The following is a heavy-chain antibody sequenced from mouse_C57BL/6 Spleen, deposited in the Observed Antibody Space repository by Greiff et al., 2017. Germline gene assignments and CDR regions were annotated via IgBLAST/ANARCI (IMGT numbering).Heavy chain of an antibody. CDR3: ASLTFAY. Sequence: DVQLVESGPGLVKPSPSLSLTCSVTGYSITSGYYWNWIRQFPGNKLEWMGYIRYDGSNNYNPSLKNRIPITRDTSKNQFFLKVNSVTTEDTATYYCASLTFAYWGQGTLVTVSA. CDR1: GYSITSGYY. J-gene: IGHJ3*01. V-gene: IGHV3-6*01. CDR2: IRYDGSN. D-gene: IGHD4-1*01.